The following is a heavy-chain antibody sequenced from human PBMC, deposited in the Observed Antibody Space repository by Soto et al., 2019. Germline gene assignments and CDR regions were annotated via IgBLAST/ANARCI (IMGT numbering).Heavy chain of an antibody. CDR2: ISTYNGDA. Sequence: QAQLEQSGAEVKKPGASVKVSCKSSGYTFSTSGISWVRQAPGQGLEWMGWISTYNGDANYAQRFQGRVTITTDTSTSTTFMELRSLRSDDTAVYYCAREGPRPYYYYGMDVWGQGTTVTVSS. J-gene: IGHJ6*02. V-gene: IGHV1-18*01. CDR3: AREGPRPYYYYGMDV. CDR1: GYTFSTSG. D-gene: IGHD6-6*01.